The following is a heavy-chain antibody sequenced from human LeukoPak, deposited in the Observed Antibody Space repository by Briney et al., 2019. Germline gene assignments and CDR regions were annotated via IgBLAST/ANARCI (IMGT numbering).Heavy chain of an antibody. J-gene: IGHJ4*02. V-gene: IGHV3-74*01. CDR1: GFTFSGYW. Sequence: PGGSLRLSCAASGFTFSGYWMHWVRQVPGKGLVWVSRINSDGSTTTYADSVKGRFTISRDNAKNTLYLQMKSLRAEDTAVYYCARHAMGSGYNFDYWGQGTLVTVSS. D-gene: IGHD3-22*01. CDR2: INSDGSTT. CDR3: ARHAMGSGYNFDY.